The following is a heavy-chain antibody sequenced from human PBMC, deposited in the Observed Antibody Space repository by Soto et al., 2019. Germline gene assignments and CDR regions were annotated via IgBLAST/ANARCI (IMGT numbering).Heavy chain of an antibody. CDR2: IYYSGST. Sequence: PSETLSLTCTVSGGSISSYYWSWIRQPPGKGLEWIGYIYYSGSTNYNPSLKSRVTMSVDTSKNQFSLKLSSVTAADTAVYYCARDLSMITFGGVSYWFDPWGQGTLVTVSS. CDR1: GGSISSYY. V-gene: IGHV4-59*01. D-gene: IGHD3-16*01. J-gene: IGHJ5*02. CDR3: ARDLSMITFGGVSYWFDP.